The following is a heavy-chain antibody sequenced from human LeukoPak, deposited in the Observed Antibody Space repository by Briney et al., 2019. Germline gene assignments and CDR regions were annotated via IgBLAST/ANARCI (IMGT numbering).Heavy chain of an antibody. V-gene: IGHV4-61*02. D-gene: IGHD3-22*01. CDR1: GGSISSGGYY. J-gene: IGHJ4*02. CDR3: ARGQYYDSSGYYFY. CDR2: IYTSGST. Sequence: SETLSLTCTVSGGSISSGGYYWSWIRQPAGKGLEWIGRIYTSGSTNYNPSLKSRVTISVDTSKNLFSLKLSSVTAADTAVYYCARGQYYDSSGYYFYWGQGTLVTVSS.